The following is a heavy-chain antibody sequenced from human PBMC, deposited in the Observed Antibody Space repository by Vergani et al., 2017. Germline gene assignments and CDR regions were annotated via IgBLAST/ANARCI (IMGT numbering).Heavy chain of an antibody. J-gene: IGHJ6*03. CDR2: IYSGGST. CDR3: AREVLGYSGYERYYYYMDV. CDR1: GFTFSSYS. V-gene: IGHV3-66*01. D-gene: IGHD5-12*01. Sequence: EVQLVESGGGLVKPGGSLRLSCAASGFTFSSYSMNWVRQAPGKGLEWVSVIYSGGSTYYADSVKGRFTISRDNSKNTLYLQMNSLRAEDTAVYYCAREVLGYSGYERYYYYMDVWGKGTTVTVSS.